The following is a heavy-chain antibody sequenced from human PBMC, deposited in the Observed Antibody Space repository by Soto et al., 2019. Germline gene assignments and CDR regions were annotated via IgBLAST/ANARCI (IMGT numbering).Heavy chain of an antibody. CDR1: GGCVSSGSYY. Sequence: QVQLQESGPGLVKPSETLSLTCTVSGGCVSSGSYYWSWIRQPPGKGLEWIGYIYYSGSTNYNPSLTRRVTRSGGPSTNQFSLPLRSVSAADTAVYYCAIGIAGWSPGRSYYGMDVWGQGTTVTVSS. V-gene: IGHV4-61*01. J-gene: IGHJ6*02. CDR2: IYYSGST. D-gene: IGHD6-19*01. CDR3: AIGIAGWSPGRSYYGMDV.